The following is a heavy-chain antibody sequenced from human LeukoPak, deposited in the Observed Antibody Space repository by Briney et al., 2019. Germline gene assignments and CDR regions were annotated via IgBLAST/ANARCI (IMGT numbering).Heavy chain of an antibody. D-gene: IGHD1-26*01. CDR2: IHHSGRA. J-gene: IGHJ3*02. V-gene: IGHV4-31*03. CDR1: GGSIISDNHF. Sequence: PSETLSLTCTVSGGSIISDNHFWSWIRQHPGKDLEWLGYIHHSGRAFYSPSLESRLTISLGTSKNQFSLKLNSVIGADTAVYHCAREVNRPTDADAFDIWGQGTMVTVSS. CDR3: AREVNRPTDADAFDI.